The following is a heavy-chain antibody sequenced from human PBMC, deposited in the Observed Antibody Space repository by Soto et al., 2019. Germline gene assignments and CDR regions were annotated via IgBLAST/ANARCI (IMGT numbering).Heavy chain of an antibody. CDR2: TSYDGSNN. Sequence: QVQLVESGGGVVQPGTSLRLSCVGSGFTFRSYVIHWVRQAPGKGLEWVALTSYDGSNNFYGDSVKGRFTISRHNSRNTVALQTVSFRFEDTAIYYSTRWGTTGGLAVWGQGTVVSVPS. J-gene: IGHJ4*02. V-gene: IGHV3-33*05. D-gene: IGHD4-17*01. CDR3: TRWGTTGGLAV. CDR1: GFTFRSYV.